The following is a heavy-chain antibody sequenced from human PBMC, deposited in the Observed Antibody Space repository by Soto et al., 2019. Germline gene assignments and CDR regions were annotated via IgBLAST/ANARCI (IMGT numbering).Heavy chain of an antibody. Sequence: QVQLVQSGAEVKKPGASVKVSCKASGYTFTSYDINWVRQATGQGLEWMGWMNPNSGNTGYAQKFQGRVAMTRNTAIRTAYMELSSLRSEVTAVYFCARERSAAGTGWFDPWGQGTLVTVSS. D-gene: IGHD6-13*01. J-gene: IGHJ5*02. CDR2: MNPNSGNT. CDR1: GYTFTSYD. CDR3: ARERSAAGTGWFDP. V-gene: IGHV1-8*01.